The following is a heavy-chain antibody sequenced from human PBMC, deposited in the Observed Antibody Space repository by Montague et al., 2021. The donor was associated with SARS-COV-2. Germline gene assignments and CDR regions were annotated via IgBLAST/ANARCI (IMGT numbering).Heavy chain of an antibody. J-gene: IGHJ4*02. D-gene: IGHD1-1*01. V-gene: IGHV3-30*04. CDR3: ARVKTGPYVPIDF. CDR2: VSFNGAKQ. Sequence: YLRLSCAASGFTFTSYSMHWVRQAPGKGLEWLAIVSFNGAKQYYADSVNGRFTISRDNSKNTLFLQMNSLRAEDTAVYFCARVKTGPYVPIDFWGQGTLVTASS. CDR1: GFTFTSYS.